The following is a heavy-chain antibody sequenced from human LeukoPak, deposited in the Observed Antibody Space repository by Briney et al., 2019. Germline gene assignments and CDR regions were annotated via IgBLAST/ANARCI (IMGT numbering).Heavy chain of an antibody. Sequence: SETLSLTCTVSGGSISSYYWNWIRQPAGKGLEWIGRIYTSGSTNFNPSLKSRVTMSVDTSKNQFSLKLSSVTAADTAVYYCARGGVVTQPGYFQHWGQGTLVTVSS. V-gene: IGHV4-4*07. CDR1: GGSISSYY. CDR3: ARGGVVTQPGYFQH. CDR2: IYTSGST. D-gene: IGHD3-3*01. J-gene: IGHJ1*01.